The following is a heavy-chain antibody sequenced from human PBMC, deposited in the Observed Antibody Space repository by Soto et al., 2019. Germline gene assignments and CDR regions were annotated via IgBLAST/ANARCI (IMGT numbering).Heavy chain of an antibody. CDR1: GGSISSSSYY. Sequence: PSETLSLTCTVSGGSISSSSYYWGWIRQPPGKGLEWIGSICYSGSTYYNPSLKSRVPISVDTSKNQFSLNLSSVPAADTAVYYCARHGDYSSRWQNWFDPWGQGTLVTVSS. V-gene: IGHV4-39*01. CDR2: ICYSGST. CDR3: ARHGDYSSRWQNWFDP. J-gene: IGHJ5*02. D-gene: IGHD6-13*01.